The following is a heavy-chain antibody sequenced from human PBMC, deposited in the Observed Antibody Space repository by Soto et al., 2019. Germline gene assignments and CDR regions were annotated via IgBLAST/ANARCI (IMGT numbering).Heavy chain of an antibody. D-gene: IGHD2-15*01. V-gene: IGHV4-31*03. J-gene: IGHJ4*02. CDR1: GGSISSGGYY. Sequence: QVQLQESGPGLVKPSQTLSLTCTVSGGSISSGGYYWSWIRQHPGKGLEWIGYIYYSGSTYYNPSLKSRVTISVDTSKNQFALTLSSVTAADTAVYYCARGVYCSGGSCYSAATIDYWGQGTLVTVSS. CDR2: IYYSGST. CDR3: ARGVYCSGGSCYSAATIDY.